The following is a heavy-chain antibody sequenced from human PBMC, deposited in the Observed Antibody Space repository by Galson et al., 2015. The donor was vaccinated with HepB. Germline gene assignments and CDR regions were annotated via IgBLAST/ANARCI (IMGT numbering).Heavy chain of an antibody. D-gene: IGHD2-2*02. V-gene: IGHV3-74*01. CDR1: GFTFSSYW. Sequence: SLRLSCAASGFTFSSYWMHWVRQAPGKGLVWVSRINSDGSSTSYADSVKGRFTISRDNAKNTLYLQMNSLRAEDTAVYYCARDLIRSPYHYYYYGMDVWGQGTTVTVSS. J-gene: IGHJ6*02. CDR3: ARDLIRSPYHYYYYGMDV. CDR2: INSDGSST.